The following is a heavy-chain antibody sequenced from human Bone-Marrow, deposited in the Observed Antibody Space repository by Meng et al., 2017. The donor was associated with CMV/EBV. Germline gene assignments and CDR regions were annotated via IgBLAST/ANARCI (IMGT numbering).Heavy chain of an antibody. CDR2: IYYSGST. CDR1: GGSISSGDYY. D-gene: IGHD3-10*01. J-gene: IGHJ4*01. V-gene: IGHV4-30-4*08. CDR3: ARVRTARLLIDD. Sequence: LRLSCTVSGGSISSGDYYWSWIRQPPGKGLEWIGYIYYSGSTYYNPSPKSRVTISVDTPKNQFSVKLSSVTAADKAVYYCARVRTARLLIDDWGQGTLVTVSS.